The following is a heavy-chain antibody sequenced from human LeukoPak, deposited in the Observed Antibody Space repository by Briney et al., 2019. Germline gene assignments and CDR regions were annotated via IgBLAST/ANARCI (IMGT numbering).Heavy chain of an antibody. CDR3: AVPRQEGYAFDI. CDR2: IYYSGST. V-gene: IGHV4-39*07. D-gene: IGHD2-15*01. Sequence: SETLSLTCTVSGGSISSSSYYWGWIRQPPGKGLEWIGSIYYSGSTYYNPSLKSRVTISVDTSKNQSSLKLSSVTAADTAVYYCAVPRQEGYAFDIWGQGTMVTVSS. CDR1: GGSISSSSYY. J-gene: IGHJ3*02.